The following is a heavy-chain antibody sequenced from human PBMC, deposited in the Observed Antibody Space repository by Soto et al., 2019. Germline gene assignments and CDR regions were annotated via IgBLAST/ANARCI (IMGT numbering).Heavy chain of an antibody. D-gene: IGHD2-2*02. J-gene: IGHJ4*02. CDR3: ASEGYCSSTSCYSFDY. V-gene: IGHV1-3*01. Sequence: QVQLVQSGAEVKKPGASVKVSCKASGYTFTSYAMHWVRQAPGQRREWMGWINAGNGNTKYSQKFQGRVTITRDTSASTAYMELSSLRSEDTAVYYCASEGYCSSTSCYSFDYWGQGTLVTVSS. CDR2: INAGNGNT. CDR1: GYTFTSYA.